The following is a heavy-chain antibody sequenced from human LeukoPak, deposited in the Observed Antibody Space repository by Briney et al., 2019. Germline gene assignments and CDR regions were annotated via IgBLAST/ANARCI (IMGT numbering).Heavy chain of an antibody. CDR1: GYSISSGYY. Sequence: SETLSLTCTVSGYSISSGYYWGWIRQPPGKGLEWIGSIYHSGSTYYNPSLKSRVTISVDTSKNQFSLKLSSVTAADTAVYYCASFEPMYWGQGTLVTVSS. D-gene: IGHD1-14*01. CDR3: ASFEPMY. CDR2: IYHSGST. V-gene: IGHV4-38-2*02. J-gene: IGHJ4*02.